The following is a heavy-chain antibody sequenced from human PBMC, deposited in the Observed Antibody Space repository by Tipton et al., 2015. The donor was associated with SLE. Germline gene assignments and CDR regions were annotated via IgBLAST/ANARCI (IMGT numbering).Heavy chain of an antibody. CDR3: ASGGDYFDY. Sequence: GSLRLSCAASGFTFSSYAMSWVRQAPGKGLEWVSYISSSSSTIYYADSVKGRFTISRDNAKNSLYLQMNSLRAEDTAVYYCASGGDYFDYWGQGTLVTVSS. CDR1: GFTFSSYA. J-gene: IGHJ4*02. CDR2: ISSSSSTI. D-gene: IGHD3-10*01. V-gene: IGHV3-48*01.